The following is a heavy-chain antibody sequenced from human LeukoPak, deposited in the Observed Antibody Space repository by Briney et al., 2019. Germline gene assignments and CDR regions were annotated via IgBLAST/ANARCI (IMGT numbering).Heavy chain of an antibody. V-gene: IGHV3-30*02. D-gene: IGHD6-13*01. J-gene: IGHJ6*02. CDR3: AKVLAAAGTPYYYYYGMDV. CDR1: GFTFTSYD. Sequence: PGGSLRLSCAASGFTFTSYDMHWVRQAPGKGLEWVALIRSDGGNKYYGDPVKGRFTISRDNSKNTLYLQMNSLRAEDTAVYYCAKVLAAAGTPYYYYYGMDVWGQGTTVTVSS. CDR2: IRSDGGNK.